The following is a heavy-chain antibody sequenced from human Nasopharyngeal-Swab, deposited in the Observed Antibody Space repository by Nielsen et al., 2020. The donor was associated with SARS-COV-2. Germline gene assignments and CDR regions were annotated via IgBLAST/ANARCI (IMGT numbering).Heavy chain of an antibody. CDR1: GFIFSNYW. J-gene: IGHJ4*02. D-gene: IGHD1-7*01. V-gene: IGHV3-74*01. CDR3: ARDRSGETGTVGAD. CDR2: IRGDGSDP. Sequence: GESLKISCAGSGFIFSNYWMHWVRQALGKGLVWVSRIRGDGSDPSYADSVKGRFTISKDNAKNTMYLQMNSLRADDTAMYFCARDRSGETGTVGADWGQGTLVTVSS.